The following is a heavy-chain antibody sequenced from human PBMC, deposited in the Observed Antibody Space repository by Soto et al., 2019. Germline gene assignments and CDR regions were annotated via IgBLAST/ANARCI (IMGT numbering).Heavy chain of an antibody. CDR2: ISSSGSII. J-gene: IGHJ4*02. V-gene: IGHV3-11*01. CDR3: ARDLGYYASDGYFDY. CDR1: GFTFSDYY. D-gene: IGHD3-22*01. Sequence: PGGALRLSCAASGFTFSDYYMSWVRQAPGKGLEWVSYISSSGSIIYYADSVKGRFTISRDNAKNSLYLQLNSLRAEDTAVYYCARDLGYYASDGYFDYWGQGSRVTVSS.